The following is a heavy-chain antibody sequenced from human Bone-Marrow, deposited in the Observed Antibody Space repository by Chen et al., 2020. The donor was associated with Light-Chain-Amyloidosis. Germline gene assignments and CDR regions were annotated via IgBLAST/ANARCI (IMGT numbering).Heavy chain of an antibody. V-gene: IGHV4-39*01. CDR1: GGSISSSSYY. CDR3: ARLGRTVVPAANDAFDI. J-gene: IGHJ3*02. CDR2: IYYSGST. Sequence: QLQLQESGPGLVKPSETLSLTCTVSGGSISSSSYYWGWIRQPPGKGLEWIGSIYYSGSTYYNPSLKSRVTISVDTSKNQFSLKLSSVTAADTAVYYCARLGRTVVPAANDAFDIWGQGTMVTVSS. D-gene: IGHD2-2*01.